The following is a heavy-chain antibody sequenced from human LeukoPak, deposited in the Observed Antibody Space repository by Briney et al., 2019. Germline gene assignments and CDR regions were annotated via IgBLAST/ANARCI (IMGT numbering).Heavy chain of an antibody. J-gene: IGHJ4*02. V-gene: IGHV4-34*01. CDR1: GGSFSGYY. D-gene: IGHD6-19*01. CDR2: INHSGST. CDR3: ARRSGWYPRAPSYFDY. Sequence: PSETLSLTCAVYGGSFSGYYWSWIRQPPGKGLEWIGEINHSGSTNYNPSLKSRVTISVDTSKNQFSLKLSSVTAADTAVYYCARRSGWYPRAPSYFDYWGQGTLVTVSS.